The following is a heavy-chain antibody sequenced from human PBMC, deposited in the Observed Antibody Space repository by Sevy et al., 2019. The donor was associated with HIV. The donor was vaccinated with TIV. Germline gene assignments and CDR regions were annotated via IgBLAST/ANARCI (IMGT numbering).Heavy chain of an antibody. V-gene: IGHV3-30-3*01. J-gene: IGHJ5*02. CDR1: GLTFSSHA. Sequence: GGSLRLSCAASGLTFSSHAMHWVRQAPGKGLESVAVISYDGNIRYYGDSVKGRFTISRDESKNTLYLQMNSLRAEDTAVYYCARDLGYESSGYLPFFDPRGQGTLVTVSS. CDR3: ARDLGYESSGYLPFFDP. D-gene: IGHD3-22*01. CDR2: ISYDGNIR.